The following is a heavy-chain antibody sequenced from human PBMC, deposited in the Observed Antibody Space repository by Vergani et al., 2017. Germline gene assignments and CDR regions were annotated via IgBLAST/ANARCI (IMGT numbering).Heavy chain of an antibody. CDR3: AKDPQLLWFGELPLYGMDV. CDR2: ISYDGSNK. D-gene: IGHD3-10*01. CDR1: GFTFSSYG. Sequence: QVQLVESGGGVVQPGRSLRLSCAASGFTFSSYGMHWVRQAPGKGREWVAVISYDGSNKYYADSVKGRFTISRDNSKNTLYLQMNSLRAEDTAVYYCAKDPQLLWFGELPLYGMDVWGQGTTVTVSS. V-gene: IGHV3-30*18. J-gene: IGHJ6*02.